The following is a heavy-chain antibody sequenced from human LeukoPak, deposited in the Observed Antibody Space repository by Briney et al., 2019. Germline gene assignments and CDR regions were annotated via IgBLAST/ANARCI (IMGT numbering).Heavy chain of an antibody. CDR2: IYYSGST. CDR1: GGSISSSSYY. CDR3: AREGSGSPELDY. V-gene: IGHV4-39*07. Sequence: SETLSLTCTVSGGSISSSSYYWGWIRQPPGKGLEWIGSIYYSGSTYYNPSLKSRVTISVDTSKNQFSLKLSSVTAADTAVYYCAREGSGSPELDYWGQGTLVTVSS. D-gene: IGHD3-10*01. J-gene: IGHJ4*02.